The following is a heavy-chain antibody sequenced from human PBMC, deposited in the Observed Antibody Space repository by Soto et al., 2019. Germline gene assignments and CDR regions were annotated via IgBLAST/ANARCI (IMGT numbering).Heavy chain of an antibody. Sequence: EVQLVESGGGLVQPGGSLRLSCAASGFTLRSYAMNWVRQAPGKGLEWVSYINSGGSTIYYADSAKGRFSISRDNAKNSLYLKMNRLRDEDTAVYVCVRDRVYTGYDLEYWGQGALVTVSS. V-gene: IGHV3-48*02. CDR3: VRDRVYTGYDLEY. CDR1: GFTLRSYA. D-gene: IGHD5-12*01. J-gene: IGHJ4*02. CDR2: INSGGSTI.